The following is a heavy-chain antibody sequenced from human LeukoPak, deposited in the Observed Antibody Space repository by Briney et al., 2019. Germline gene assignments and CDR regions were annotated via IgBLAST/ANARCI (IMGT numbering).Heavy chain of an antibody. D-gene: IGHD6-13*01. CDR2: ISSSSSYT. V-gene: IGHV3-11*06. Sequence: GGSLRLSCAASGFTFSDYYMSWIRQAPGKGLEWVSYISSSSSYTNYADSVKGRFTISRDNAKNSLYLQMNSLRAEDPAVYYCARGRIAAAGAFDYWGQGTLVTVSS. CDR1: GFTFSDYY. CDR3: ARGRIAAAGAFDY. J-gene: IGHJ4*02.